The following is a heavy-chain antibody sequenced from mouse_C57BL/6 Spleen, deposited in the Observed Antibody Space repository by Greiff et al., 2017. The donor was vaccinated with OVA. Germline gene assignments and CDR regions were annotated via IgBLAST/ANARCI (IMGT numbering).Heavy chain of an antibody. J-gene: IGHJ4*01. CDR2: IDPSDSYT. D-gene: IGHD2-5*01. CDR1: GYTFTSYW. Sequence: QVQLQQPGAELVMPGASVKLSCKASGYTFTSYWMHWVKQRPGQGLEWIGEIDPSDSYTNYNQKFKGKSTLTVDKSSSTAYMQLNSLTSEDSAVYYCARGSNYDGYAMDYWGQGTSVTVSS. V-gene: IGHV1-69*01. CDR3: ARGSNYDGYAMDY.